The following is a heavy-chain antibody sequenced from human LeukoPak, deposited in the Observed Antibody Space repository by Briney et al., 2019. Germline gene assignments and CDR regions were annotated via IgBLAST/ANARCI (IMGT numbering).Heavy chain of an antibody. J-gene: IGHJ6*02. Sequence: SETLSLTCTVSGGSISGDYWSWIRQPPGKGLGYIGYIYYSGTGSTNYNPSLKSRVTISVDTSKNQFSLKLSSVTPADTAVYYCARLAARRGYYYGMDVWGQGTTVTVSS. D-gene: IGHD3-10*01. V-gene: IGHV4-59*01. CDR2: IYYSGTGST. CDR1: GGSISGDY. CDR3: ARLAARRGYYYGMDV.